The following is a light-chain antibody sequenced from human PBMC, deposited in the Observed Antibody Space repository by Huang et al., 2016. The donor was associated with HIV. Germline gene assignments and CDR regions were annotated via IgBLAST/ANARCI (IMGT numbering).Light chain of an antibody. Sequence: EIVLTQSPATLSLSPGERATLSCRASQRISSYLAWYQQKPGQAPRLLIYDASNMATGVPARFSGSGSGTDFTLTISSLEPEDFAVYYCQQRSNWPPEGTFGQGTKVEIK. V-gene: IGKV3-11*01. CDR2: DAS. J-gene: IGKJ1*01. CDR1: QRISSY. CDR3: QQRSNWPPEGT.